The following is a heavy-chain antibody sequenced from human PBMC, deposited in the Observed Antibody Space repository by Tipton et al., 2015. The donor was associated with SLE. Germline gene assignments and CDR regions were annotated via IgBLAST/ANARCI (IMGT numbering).Heavy chain of an antibody. V-gene: IGHV1-18*01. CDR2: ISAYNGNT. CDR1: GGTFSSYA. Sequence: QLVQSGAEVKKPGSSVKVSCKASGGTFSSYAISWVRQAPGQGLEWMGWISAYNGNTNYAQKLQGRVTMTTDTSTSTAYMELRSLRSDDTAVYYCARAQWAVYDFWSGYYPDYWGQGTLVTVSS. J-gene: IGHJ4*02. CDR3: ARAQWAVYDFWSGYYPDY. D-gene: IGHD3-3*01.